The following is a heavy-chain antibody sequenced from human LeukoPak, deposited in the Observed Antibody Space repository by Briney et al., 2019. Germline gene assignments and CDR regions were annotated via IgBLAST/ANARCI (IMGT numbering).Heavy chain of an antibody. J-gene: IGHJ4*02. Sequence: GGSLRLSCAASGFSFSYYSLTWVRQAPGKGLEWVSSISSTGSYTYYSDSLKGRFTISRDNAKNSLSLQMDSLRAADTAVYYCARGHSDWFAFFDYWGQGALVTVSS. CDR1: GFSFSYYS. CDR2: ISSTGSYT. CDR3: ARGHSDWFAFFDY. D-gene: IGHD3-9*01. V-gene: IGHV3-21*01.